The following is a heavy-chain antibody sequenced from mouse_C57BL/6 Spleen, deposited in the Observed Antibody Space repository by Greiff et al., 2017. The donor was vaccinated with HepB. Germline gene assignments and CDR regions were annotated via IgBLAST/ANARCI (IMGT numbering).Heavy chain of an antibody. CDR2: IYPRSGNN. CDR1: GYTFTSYG. CDR3: ARGIYYYGSSYVAGAMDY. Sequence: QVQLKQSGAELARPGASVKLSCKASGYTFTSYGISWVKQRTGQGLEWIGEIYPRSGNNYYNEKFKGKATLTADKSSSTAYMELRSLTSEDSAVYFCARGIYYYGSSYVAGAMDYWGQGTSVTVSS. J-gene: IGHJ4*01. D-gene: IGHD1-1*01. V-gene: IGHV1-81*01.